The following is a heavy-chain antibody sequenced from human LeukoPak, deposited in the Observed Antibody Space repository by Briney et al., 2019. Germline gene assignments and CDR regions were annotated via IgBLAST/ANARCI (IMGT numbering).Heavy chain of an antibody. D-gene: IGHD3-10*01. CDR1: GFTFDDYG. CDR3: AKDLVRGVGPWLFVSTYFDY. CDR2: INWNGGST. V-gene: IGHV3-20*04. Sequence: GGSLRLSCVASGFTFDDYGMSWVRQAPGEGLEWVSGINWNGGSTGYADSVKGRFTISRDNAKNSLYLQMNSLRAEDTALYYCAKDLVRGVGPWLFVSTYFDYWGQGTLVPVSS. J-gene: IGHJ4*02.